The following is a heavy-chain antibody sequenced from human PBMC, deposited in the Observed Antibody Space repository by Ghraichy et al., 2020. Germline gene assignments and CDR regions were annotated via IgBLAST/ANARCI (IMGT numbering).Heavy chain of an antibody. D-gene: IGHD3-3*01. Sequence: GSLRLSCTVSGASISAYYWSWIRQPPGKGLEWIGYIFNSERSNYNPSLKSRVTISVDTSKNQFSLKLSSVTAADTAVYYCARLGFLEWLGTYYYHSMDVWGQGTTVTVSS. V-gene: IGHV4-59*08. CDR2: IFNSERS. J-gene: IGHJ6*02. CDR3: ARLGFLEWLGTYYYHSMDV. CDR1: GASISAYY.